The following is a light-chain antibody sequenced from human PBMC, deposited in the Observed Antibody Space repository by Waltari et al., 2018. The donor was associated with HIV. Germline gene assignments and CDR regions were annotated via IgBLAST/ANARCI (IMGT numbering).Light chain of an antibody. CDR3: QQSHSVPFT. V-gene: IGKV1-39*01. CDR2: AAS. Sequence: DIQMTQSPSSLSASPGDTITITCRTSQDIKTELNWYQQNPGTAPKLLVYAASGFQSGVPARISGSGSGTDFTLTINTLQPDDSATYFCQQSHSVPFTFGAGTKVDVK. CDR1: QDIKTE. J-gene: IGKJ4*01.